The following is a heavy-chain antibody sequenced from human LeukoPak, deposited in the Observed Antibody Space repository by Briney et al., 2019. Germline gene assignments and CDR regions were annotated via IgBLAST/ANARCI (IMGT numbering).Heavy chain of an antibody. CDR3: AKDPSYYYDSSGHFDY. J-gene: IGHJ4*02. CDR2: ISGSGGST. CDR1: GFTFSSYA. Sequence: GGSLRLSCAASGFTFSSYAMSWVCQAPGKGLEWVSAISGSGGSTYYADSVKGRFTISRDNSKNTLYLQMNSLRAEDTAVYYCAKDPSYYYDSSGHFDYWGQGTLVTVSS. V-gene: IGHV3-23*01. D-gene: IGHD3-22*01.